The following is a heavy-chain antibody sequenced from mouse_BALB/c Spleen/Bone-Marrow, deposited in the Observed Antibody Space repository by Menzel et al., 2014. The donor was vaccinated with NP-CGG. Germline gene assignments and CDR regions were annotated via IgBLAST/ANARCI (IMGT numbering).Heavy chain of an antibody. D-gene: IGHD1-1*01. CDR3: ARWSNYYGSSYLAY. CDR1: GNAFTNYL. V-gene: IGHV1-54*01. Sequence: VQLQQSGAELVRPGTSVKVSCKASGNAFTNYLIEWVKQRPGQGLEWIGVINPGSGGTNYNEKFKGKATLTADKSSSTAYMQLSSLTSDDSAVYFCARWSNYYGSSYLAYWGQGTLVTVSA. CDR2: INPGSGGT. J-gene: IGHJ3*01.